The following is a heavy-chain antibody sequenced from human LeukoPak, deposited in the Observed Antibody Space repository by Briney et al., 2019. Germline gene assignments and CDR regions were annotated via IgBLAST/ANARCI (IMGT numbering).Heavy chain of an antibody. CDR1: GYSISNGYH. J-gene: IGHJ6*04. V-gene: IGHV4-38-2*02. D-gene: IGHD2-15*01. CDR2: IYHSGST. CDR3: AREGYGEINCSGGSCYFRGMDV. Sequence: PSETLSLTCAVSGYSISNGYHWGWIRQPPGKGLEWIGSIYHSGSTYYNPSLKSRVTIPVDTSKNQFSLKLSSVTAADTAVYYCAREGYGEINCSGGSCYFRGMDVWGKGTTVTVSS.